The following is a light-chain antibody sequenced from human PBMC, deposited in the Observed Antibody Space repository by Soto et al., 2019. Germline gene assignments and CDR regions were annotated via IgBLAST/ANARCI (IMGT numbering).Light chain of an antibody. CDR2: GAS. V-gene: IGKV3-15*01. J-gene: IGKJ4*01. CDR3: QQFHNWPPLT. Sequence: EIVMTQYPATLSVYPGERATLSCRASQNIGSTLAWYQQKPGQAPRLLFYGASTRSTGIPARFSGSGSGTEFTLTISSLQSEDFAVYYCQQFHNWPPLTFGGGTKVEI. CDR1: QNIGST.